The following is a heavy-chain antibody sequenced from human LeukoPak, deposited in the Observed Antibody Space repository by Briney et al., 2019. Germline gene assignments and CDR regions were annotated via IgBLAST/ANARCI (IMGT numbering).Heavy chain of an antibody. CDR2: IWNDGSNK. CDR3: AKEEYSSGWYYFDY. CDR1: GFTFSSYG. D-gene: IGHD6-19*01. Sequence: GGSLRLSCAASGFTFSSYGMHWVRQAPGKGLEWVAVIWNDGSNKYYADSVKGRFTISRDNSKNTLYLQMNSLRAEDTAVYYCAKEEYSSGWYYFDYWGQGTLVTVSS. V-gene: IGHV3-33*06. J-gene: IGHJ4*02.